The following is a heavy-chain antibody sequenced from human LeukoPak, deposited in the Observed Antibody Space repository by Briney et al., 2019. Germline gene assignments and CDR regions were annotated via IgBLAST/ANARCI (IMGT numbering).Heavy chain of an antibody. V-gene: IGHV3-21*01. J-gene: IGHJ6*03. CDR3: ARGRLSGMDV. Sequence: GGSLRLSCAASGFTFTSYLMNWVRQAPGKGLEWVSSISSSSSDIYSTHSARGRFTPSRDNAHNSLYLQMNSLRAEDTAVYYCARGRLSGMDVWGKGTTVTVSS. CDR2: ISSSSSDI. CDR1: GFTFTSYL.